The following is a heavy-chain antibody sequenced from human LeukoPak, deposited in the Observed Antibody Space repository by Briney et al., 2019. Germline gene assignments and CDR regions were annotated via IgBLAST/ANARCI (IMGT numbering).Heavy chain of an antibody. CDR2: INDSNDNT. D-gene: IGHD3-16*01. CDR3: AKGTYDSTPFDY. CDR1: GSTFSSYA. V-gene: IGHV3-23*01. Sequence: PGGSLRLSCAASGSTFSSYAMTWVRQAPGKGLEWVSTINDSNDNTYSADSVKGRFTISRDNSKNTLYLQMNNLRAEDTAVYYCAKGTYDSTPFDYWGQGTLVTVSS. J-gene: IGHJ4*02.